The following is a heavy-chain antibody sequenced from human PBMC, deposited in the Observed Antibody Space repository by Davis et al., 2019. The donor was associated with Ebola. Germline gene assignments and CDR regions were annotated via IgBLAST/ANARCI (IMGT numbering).Heavy chain of an antibody. CDR1: GFTFSSHA. D-gene: IGHD1-26*01. CDR2: KSYDVGKE. V-gene: IGHV3-30*18. Sequence: GESLKISCAASGFTFSSHALHWACQASGKGLERVAFKSYDVGKEYYADSVKGRFTISRDNSKNTLYLQMNGLRVEDTAIYYCAKDTSNVWFDIWGQGTNVTVST. CDR3: AKDTSNVWFDI. J-gene: IGHJ3*02.